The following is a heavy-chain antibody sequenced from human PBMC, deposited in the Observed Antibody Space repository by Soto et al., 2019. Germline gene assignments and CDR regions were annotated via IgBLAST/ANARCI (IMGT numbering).Heavy chain of an antibody. J-gene: IGHJ5*02. V-gene: IGHV1-8*02. CDR2: MNPNSGNT. Sequence: ASVKVSCKASGYTFTSYAMHWVRQATGQRLEWMGWMNPNSGNTGYAQKFQGRVTMTRNTSISTAYMELSSLRSEDTAVYYCAREKGSSGFDPWGQGTLVTVSS. CDR1: GYTFTSYA. CDR3: AREKGSSGFDP. D-gene: IGHD6-6*01.